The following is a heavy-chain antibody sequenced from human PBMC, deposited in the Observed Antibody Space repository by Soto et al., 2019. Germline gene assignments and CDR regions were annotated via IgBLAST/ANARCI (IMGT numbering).Heavy chain of an antibody. Sequence: LRLSCAASGFTFSSYAMHWVRQAPGKGLEWVAAISYDGSNKYYADSVKGRFTISRDNSKNTLYLQMNSLRAEDTAVYYCARARGDVWGQGTTVTVSS. CDR3: ARARGDV. D-gene: IGHD3-10*01. CDR1: GFTFSSYA. CDR2: ISYDGSNK. V-gene: IGHV3-30-3*01. J-gene: IGHJ6*02.